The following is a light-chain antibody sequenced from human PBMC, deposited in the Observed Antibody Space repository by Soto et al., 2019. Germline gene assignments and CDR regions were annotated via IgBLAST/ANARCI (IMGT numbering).Light chain of an antibody. Sequence: QSVLTQHRSVSGSPGQSVTISCTGTSTDVGGYNCVSWYQQHPGKAPQLLIFDVTQRPSGVPDRFSGSKSGNTASLTISGLQAEDEADYYCCSHSATYTFVFGTGTKVTV. J-gene: IGLJ1*01. CDR1: STDVGGYNC. V-gene: IGLV2-11*01. CDR2: DVT. CDR3: CSHSATYTFV.